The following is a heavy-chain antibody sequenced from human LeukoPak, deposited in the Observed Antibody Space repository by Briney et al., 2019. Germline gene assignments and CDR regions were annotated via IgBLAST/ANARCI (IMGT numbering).Heavy chain of an antibody. Sequence: ASVKVSCKISGYTLTELSRHWVRQAPGKGLEWIVGFDPEDGETIYAQKFQGRVTMSEDTSTDTAYMELSSLRSEDTAVYYCATLPLSLVTTLTFDYWGQGTLVTVSS. D-gene: IGHD4-17*01. CDR3: ATLPLSLVTTLTFDY. CDR2: FDPEDGET. CDR1: GYTLTELS. J-gene: IGHJ4*02. V-gene: IGHV1-24*01.